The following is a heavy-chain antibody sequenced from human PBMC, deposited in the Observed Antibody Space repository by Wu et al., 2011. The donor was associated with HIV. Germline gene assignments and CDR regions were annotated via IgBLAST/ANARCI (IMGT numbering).Heavy chain of an antibody. V-gene: IGHV3-30*02. CDR1: DFTSVSMA. Sequence: GGSRRDSPVQRLDFTSVSMACTGSARLQARGWSGWHLFDMMNNQYYADAVKGRFTISRDNSRSTLYLQMNSLSPEDTAVYYCAKSSGGINVPFDHWGQGTLVTVSS. CDR3: AKSSGGINVPFDH. CDR2: FDMMNNQ. J-gene: IGHJ4*02. D-gene: IGHD1-26*01.